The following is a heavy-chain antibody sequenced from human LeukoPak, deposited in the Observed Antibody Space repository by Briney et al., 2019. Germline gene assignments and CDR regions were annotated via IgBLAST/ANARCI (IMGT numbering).Heavy chain of an antibody. D-gene: IGHD6-19*01. CDR3: ARERATVAGTGYYYYYMDV. CDR2: ISAYNGNT. V-gene: IGHV1-18*01. Sequence: GASVKVSCLASGYTFTSYGISWVRQAPGQGLEWMGWISAYNGNTNYAQKLQGRVTMTTDTSTSTAYMELRSLRSDDTAVYYCARERATVAGTGYYYYYMDVWVKGTTVTVSS. J-gene: IGHJ6*03. CDR1: GYTFTSYG.